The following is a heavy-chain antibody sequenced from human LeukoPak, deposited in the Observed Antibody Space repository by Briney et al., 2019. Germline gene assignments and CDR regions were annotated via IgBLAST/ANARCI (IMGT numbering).Heavy chain of an antibody. D-gene: IGHD3-10*01. Sequence: PSETLSLTCAVSGGSISSSNWWSWVRQPPGKGLEWIGEIYHSGSTNYNPSLKSRVTISVDKSKNQFSLKLSSVTAADTAVYYCARYTYYYGSGIPRYYFDYWGQGTLVTVSS. CDR2: IYHSGST. J-gene: IGHJ4*02. V-gene: IGHV4-4*02. CDR3: ARYTYYYGSGIPRYYFDY. CDR1: GGSISSSNW.